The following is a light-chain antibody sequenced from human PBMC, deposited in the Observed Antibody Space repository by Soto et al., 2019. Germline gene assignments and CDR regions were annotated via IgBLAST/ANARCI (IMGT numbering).Light chain of an antibody. J-gene: IGKJ1*01. CDR2: GAS. CDR1: QSVSSSY. Sequence: EIVLTQSPGTLSLSPGERATLSCRASQSVSSSYLAWYQQKPGPAPRLLIYGASSRATGIPDRFSGSGSGTEFTLTISSLQPDDFATYYCQQYNSYSRTFGQGTKVDIK. CDR3: QQYNSYSRT. V-gene: IGKV3-20*01.